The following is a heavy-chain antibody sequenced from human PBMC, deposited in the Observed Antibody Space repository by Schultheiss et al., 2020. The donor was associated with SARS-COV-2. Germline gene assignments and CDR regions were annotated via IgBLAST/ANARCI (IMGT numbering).Heavy chain of an antibody. CDR2: INPNSGGT. D-gene: IGHD2-8*01. CDR3: ARGRGVKKGFDY. V-gene: IGHV1-2*02. CDR1: GYTFTSYG. J-gene: IGHJ4*02. Sequence: ASVKVSCKASGYTFTSYGISWVRQAPGQGLEWMGWINPNSGGTNYAQKFQGRVTMTRDTSISTAYMELSRLRSDDTAVYYCARGRGVKKGFDYWGQGTLVTVSS.